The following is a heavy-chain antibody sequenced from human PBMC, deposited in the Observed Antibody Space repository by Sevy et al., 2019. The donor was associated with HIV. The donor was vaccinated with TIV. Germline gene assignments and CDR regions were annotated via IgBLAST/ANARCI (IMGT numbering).Heavy chain of an antibody. CDR1: GGTFNSYA. Sequence: ASVKVSCKASGGTFNSYAISWVRQAPGQGLEWMGGIIPIFGTTNYGHKFQGRVTITADESTSTAYIELSSLRSEDTAVYYCASTDYYDSSGYYLYAFDMWGQGTMVTVSS. J-gene: IGHJ3*02. CDR2: IIPIFGTT. CDR3: ASTDYYDSSGYYLYAFDM. D-gene: IGHD3-22*01. V-gene: IGHV1-69*13.